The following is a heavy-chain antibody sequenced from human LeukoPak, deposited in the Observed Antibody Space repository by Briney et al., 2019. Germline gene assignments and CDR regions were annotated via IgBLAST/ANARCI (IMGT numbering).Heavy chain of an antibody. Sequence: SETLSLTCTVSGGSISSMTYYWGWIRQPPGKGLEWIGNFYNTGNIYYNPSLKSRVTISVDTSKNQFSLKLSSVTAADTAVYYCARVSPPDIKENFDYWGQGTLVTVSS. D-gene: IGHD1-14*01. CDR2: FYNTGNI. CDR1: GGSISSMTYY. J-gene: IGHJ4*02. CDR3: ARVSPPDIKENFDY. V-gene: IGHV4-39*07.